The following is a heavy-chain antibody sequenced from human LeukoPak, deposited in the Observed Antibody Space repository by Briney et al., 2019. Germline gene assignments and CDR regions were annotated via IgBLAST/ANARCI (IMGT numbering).Heavy chain of an antibody. CDR1: GFTFSSYS. D-gene: IGHD3-3*01. J-gene: IGHJ6*04. CDR3: ARGPFGVFDV. CDR2: ISSSSSTI. V-gene: IGHV3-48*01. Sequence: GGSLRLSCAASGFTFSSYSMNWVRQAPGKGLEWVSYISSSSSTIVYADSVKGRFTISRDNAKNSLYLEMNSLRAEDTAVYHCARGPFGVFDVWGKGTTVTVSS.